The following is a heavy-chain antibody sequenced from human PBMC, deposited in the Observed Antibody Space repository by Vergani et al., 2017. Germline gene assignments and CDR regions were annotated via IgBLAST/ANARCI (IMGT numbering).Heavy chain of an antibody. Sequence: QVQLVESGGGLVKPGGSLRLSCAASGFTFSDYYMSWIRQAPGKGLEWVSFISSSGRTIYYADSVKGRFTISRDNSKNTLYLQMNSLRAEDTAVYYCANGPPSGIQLWPTYFDYWGQGTLVTVSS. J-gene: IGHJ4*02. CDR3: ANGPPSGIQLWPTYFDY. CDR1: GFTFSDYY. CDR2: ISSSGRTI. D-gene: IGHD5-18*01. V-gene: IGHV3-11*01.